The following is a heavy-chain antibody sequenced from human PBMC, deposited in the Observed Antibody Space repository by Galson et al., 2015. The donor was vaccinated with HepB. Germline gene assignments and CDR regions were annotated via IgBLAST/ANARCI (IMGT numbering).Heavy chain of an antibody. D-gene: IGHD2-15*01. CDR2: ISWNSGSI. V-gene: IGHV3-9*01. CDR1: GFTFDDYA. CDR3: AKDGSPGGYCSGGSCHNNWFDP. Sequence: SLRLSCAASGFTFDDYAMHWVRQAPGKGLEWVSGISWNSGSIGYADSVKGRFTISRDNAKNSLYLQMNSLRAEDTALYYCAKDGSPGGYCSGGSCHNNWFDPWGQGTLVTVSS. J-gene: IGHJ5*02.